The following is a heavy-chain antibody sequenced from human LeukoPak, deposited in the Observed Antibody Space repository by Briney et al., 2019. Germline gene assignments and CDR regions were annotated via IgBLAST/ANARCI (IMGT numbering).Heavy chain of an antibody. Sequence: ASVKVSCKASGYTFTGYYMHWVRQTPGQGLEWMGWINPNSGGTNYAQKFQGRVTMTRDTSISTAYMELSRLRSDDTAVYYCARVRLRRSYYYYGMDVWGQGTTVTVSS. V-gene: IGHV1-2*02. CDR1: GYTFTGYY. CDR3: ARVRLRRSYYYYGMDV. J-gene: IGHJ6*02. D-gene: IGHD2-15*01. CDR2: INPNSGGT.